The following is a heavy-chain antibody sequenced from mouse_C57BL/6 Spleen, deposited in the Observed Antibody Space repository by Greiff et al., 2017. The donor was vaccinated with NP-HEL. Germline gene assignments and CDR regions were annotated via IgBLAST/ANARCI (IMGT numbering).Heavy chain of an antibody. Sequence: QVHVKQSGAELARPGASVKLSCKASGYTFTSYGISWVKQRTGQGLEWIGEIYPRSGNTYYNEKFKGKTTLTADKSSSTAYMELRSLTSEDSAVYFCARDGYYDYDWFAYWGQGTLVTVSA. CDR2: IYPRSGNT. CDR1: GYTFTSYG. D-gene: IGHD2-4*01. CDR3: ARDGYYDYDWFAY. J-gene: IGHJ3*01. V-gene: IGHV1-81*01.